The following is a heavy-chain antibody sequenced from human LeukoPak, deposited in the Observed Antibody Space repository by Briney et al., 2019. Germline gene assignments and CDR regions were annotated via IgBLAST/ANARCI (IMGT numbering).Heavy chain of an antibody. CDR1: GGSFSGYY. CDR3: ARDRGYSYGPFDY. CDR2: INYSGYT. J-gene: IGHJ4*02. Sequence: KTSETLSLTCAVYGGSFSGYYWSWIRQPPGKGLEWIGYINYSGYTLYNPSLRSRVTISIDTSKNHFSLKVSSVTAADTAVYYCARDRGYSYGPFDYWGQGTLVTVSS. V-gene: IGHV4-30-4*01. D-gene: IGHD5-18*01.